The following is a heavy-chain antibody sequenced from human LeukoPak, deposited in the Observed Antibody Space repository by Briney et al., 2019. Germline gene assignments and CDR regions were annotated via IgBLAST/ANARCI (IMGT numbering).Heavy chain of an antibody. V-gene: IGHV3-53*01. CDR3: AMAARNYYYYYMDV. J-gene: IGHJ6*03. Sequence: GGSLRLSCAASGFTVSSNYMSWVRQAPGKGLEWVSVIYSGGSTNYADSVKGRFTISRDSSKNTLYLQMNSLRAEDTAVYYCAMAARNYYYYYMDVWGKGTTVTVSS. CDR2: IYSGGST. D-gene: IGHD6-6*01. CDR1: GFTVSSNY.